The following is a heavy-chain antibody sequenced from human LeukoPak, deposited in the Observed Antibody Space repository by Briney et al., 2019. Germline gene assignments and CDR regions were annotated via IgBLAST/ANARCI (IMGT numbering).Heavy chain of an antibody. CDR3: ARGPYYYDSSGFIDY. Sequence: QPGGSLRLSCAASGFTFSSYGMHWVRQAPGKGLEWVAVIWYDGSNKYYADSVKGRFTISRDNSKNTLYLQMNSLRAEDTAVYYCARGPYYYDSSGFIDYWGQGTLVTVSS. CDR1: GFTFSSYG. V-gene: IGHV3-33*01. D-gene: IGHD3-22*01. CDR2: IWYDGSNK. J-gene: IGHJ4*02.